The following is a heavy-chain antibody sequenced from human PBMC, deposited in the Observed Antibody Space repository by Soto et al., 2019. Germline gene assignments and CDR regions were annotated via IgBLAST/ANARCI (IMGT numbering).Heavy chain of an antibody. D-gene: IGHD4-17*01. Sequence: GGSLRLSCVASGFTFSNYWMHWVRQAPGKGLVWVSRISPDGSNTNYADSVKGRFTISRDNSKNTLYLQMNSLRAEDTAVCYWARFGGPLYGNYLLDYFDSWGRGTLVPVSP. CDR2: ISPDGSNT. CDR3: ARFGGPLYGNYLLDYFDS. J-gene: IGHJ4*02. CDR1: GFTFSNYW. V-gene: IGHV3-74*01.